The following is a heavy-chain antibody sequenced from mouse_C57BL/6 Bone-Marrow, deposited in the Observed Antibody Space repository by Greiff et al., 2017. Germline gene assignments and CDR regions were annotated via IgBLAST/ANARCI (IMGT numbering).Heavy chain of an antibody. D-gene: IGHD2-3*01. CDR2: IDPANGNT. J-gene: IGHJ3*01. CDR3: ARVLRLLLPLAY. Sequence: VQLQQSVAELVRPGASVKLSCTASGFTIKNTYMHWVKQRPEQGLEWIGRIDPANGNTKYAPKFPGKATITADTATNTAYLQLSSLTSEDTAIYYCARVLRLLLPLAYWGQGTLVTVSA. V-gene: IGHV14-3*01. CDR1: GFTIKNTY.